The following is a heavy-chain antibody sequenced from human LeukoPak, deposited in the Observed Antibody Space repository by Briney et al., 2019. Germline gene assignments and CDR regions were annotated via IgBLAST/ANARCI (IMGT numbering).Heavy chain of an antibody. CDR2: ISYDGSNK. J-gene: IGHJ4*02. V-gene: IGHV3-30*19. CDR1: GLTFSWNG. CDR3: ARDPGYSSGFDY. Sequence: GGSLRLSCAASGLTFSWNGMHWVRQAPGKGLEWVAVISYDGSNKYYADSVKGRFTISRDNSKNTLYLQMNSLRAEDTAVYYCARDPGYSSGFDYWGQGTLVTVSS. D-gene: IGHD6-19*01.